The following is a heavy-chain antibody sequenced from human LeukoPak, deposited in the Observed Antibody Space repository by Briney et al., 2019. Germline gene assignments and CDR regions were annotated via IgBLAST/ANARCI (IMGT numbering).Heavy chain of an antibody. CDR3: AKEHSGSYPDPDRENWFDP. Sequence: ASVTVSCKASGYIFTDYYMHWVRQAPGQELGWMGRINPNSGGTNYAQKFQGRVTMTRDTSISTAYTELSSLRAEDTAVYYCAKEHSGSYPDPDRENWFDPWGQGTLVTVSS. CDR2: INPNSGGT. V-gene: IGHV1/OR15-1*01. D-gene: IGHD3-10*01. CDR1: GYIFTDYY. J-gene: IGHJ5*02.